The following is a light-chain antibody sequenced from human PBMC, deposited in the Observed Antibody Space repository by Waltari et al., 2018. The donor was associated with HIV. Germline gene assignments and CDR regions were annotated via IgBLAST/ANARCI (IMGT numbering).Light chain of an antibody. Sequence: QSALTQPASVSGSPGQSITISCTATSSDVGGYNYVSWYQQHPGKAPKLMIYEVSNRPSGVSNRFSGSKSGNTASLTISGLQAEDEADYYCSSYTSSSTLAFGGGTKLTVL. V-gene: IGLV2-14*01. CDR1: SSDVGGYNY. CDR3: SSYTSSSTLA. J-gene: IGLJ3*02. CDR2: EVS.